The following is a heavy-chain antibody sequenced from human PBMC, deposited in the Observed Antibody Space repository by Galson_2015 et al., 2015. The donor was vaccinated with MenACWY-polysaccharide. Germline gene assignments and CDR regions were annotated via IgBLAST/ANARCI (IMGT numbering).Heavy chain of an antibody. CDR2: IDWDDRK. CDR3: VRSPVGSAGYLDL. CDR1: GFSLSTRGMR. J-gene: IGHJ2*01. V-gene: IGHV2-70*04. Sequence: PALVKPTQTLTLTCTFSGFSLSTRGMRVIWIRQPPGKALEWLARIDWDDRKFYSTSLKTRPTISKDTSKNQVILTMTNMDPVDTATYYCVRSPVGSAGYLDLWGRGTLVTVSS. D-gene: IGHD3-10*01.